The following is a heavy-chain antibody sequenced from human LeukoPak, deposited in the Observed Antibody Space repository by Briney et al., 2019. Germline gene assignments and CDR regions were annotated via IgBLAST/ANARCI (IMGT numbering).Heavy chain of an antibody. J-gene: IGHJ4*02. CDR3: ARSYYYDSSGYLTGFDY. V-gene: IGHV1-69*06. CDR1: GGTFSSYA. CDR2: IIPIFGTA. Sequence: ASVKVSCKASGGTFSSYAISWVRQAPGQGLEWMGGIIPIFGTANYAQKFQGRVTITADKSTSTAYMELSSLRSEDTAVYYCARSYYYDSSGYLTGFDYWGQGTLVTVSS. D-gene: IGHD3-22*01.